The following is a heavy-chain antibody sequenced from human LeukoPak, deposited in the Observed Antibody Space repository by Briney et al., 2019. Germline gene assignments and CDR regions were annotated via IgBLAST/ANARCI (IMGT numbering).Heavy chain of an antibody. CDR2: INPNSGGT. J-gene: IGHJ4*02. Sequence: GASVKVSCKASGYTFTGYYMHWVRQAPGQGLEWMGWINPNSGGTNYAQKFQGRVTMTRDTSISTAYMELSRLRSDDTAVYYCARVIAAAGRIREYYFDHWGQGTLVTVSS. CDR3: ARVIAAAGRIREYYFDH. CDR1: GYTFTGYY. V-gene: IGHV1-2*02. D-gene: IGHD6-13*01.